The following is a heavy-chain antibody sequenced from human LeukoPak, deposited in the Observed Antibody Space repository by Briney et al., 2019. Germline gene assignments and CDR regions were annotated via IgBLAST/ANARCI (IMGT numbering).Heavy chain of an antibody. CDR2: IKSKTDGGTT. V-gene: IGHV3-15*01. CDR3: TTGNWGSFSY. D-gene: IGHD7-27*01. CDR1: GFTFSNAW. J-gene: IGHJ4*02. Sequence: GGSLRPSCAASGFTFSNAWMNWVRQAPGKGLEWVGRIKSKTDGGTTDYVAPVKGRFTISRDDSKNTLYLQVNSLNTEDTAVYYATTGNWGSFSYWGQGTLVTVSS.